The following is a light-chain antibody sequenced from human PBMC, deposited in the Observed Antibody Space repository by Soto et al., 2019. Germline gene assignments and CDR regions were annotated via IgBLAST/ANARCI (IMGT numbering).Light chain of an antibody. Sequence: QSVLTQPASVSGSPGQSITISCTGTSSDVGYYNLVSWYQQHPGKAPKLMFYEGSKRPSGVSNRFSASKSSNRASLTISGLQAEDEADYYCCSYAGSRNYVFGNGTKLTVL. CDR3: CSYAGSRNYV. CDR2: EGS. V-gene: IGLV2-23*01. CDR1: SSDVGYYNL. J-gene: IGLJ1*01.